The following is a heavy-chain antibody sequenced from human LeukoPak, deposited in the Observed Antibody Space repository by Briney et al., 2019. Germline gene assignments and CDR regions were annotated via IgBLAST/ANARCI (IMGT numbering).Heavy chain of an antibody. D-gene: IGHD3-3*01. CDR1: GFTFSSYG. J-gene: IGHJ4*02. CDR2: IRYDGSNK. CDR3: AKVMRGFWSGYDYFDY. V-gene: IGHV3-30*02. Sequence: GGSLRLSCAASGFTFSSYGMHWVRQAPGKGLEWGAFIRYDGSNKYYADSVKGRFTISRDNSKNTLYLQMNSLRAEDTAVYYCAKVMRGFWSGYDYFDYWGQGTLVTVSS.